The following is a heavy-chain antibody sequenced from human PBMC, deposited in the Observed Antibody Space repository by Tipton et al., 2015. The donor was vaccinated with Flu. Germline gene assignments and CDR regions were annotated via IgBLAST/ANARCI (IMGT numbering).Heavy chain of an antibody. CDR3: AREKDSRGSEYFQQ. J-gene: IGHJ1*01. CDR1: GGSISSRSYY. CDR2: IYNSGST. D-gene: IGHD6-19*01. Sequence: TLSLTCTVSGGSISSRSYYWGWVRQPPGKGLEWIGNIYNSGSTYYNPSLKSRVTISIDTSKNQFSLRLSFVTAADTAVYYCAREKDSRGSEYFQQWGQGTLVTVS. V-gene: IGHV4-39*07.